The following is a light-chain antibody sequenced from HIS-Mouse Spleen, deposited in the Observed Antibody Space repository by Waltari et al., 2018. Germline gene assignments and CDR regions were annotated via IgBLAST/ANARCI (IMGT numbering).Light chain of an antibody. J-gene: IGKJ2*01. CDR1: QSVSSY. Sequence: EIVLTQSPATLSLSPGERATLSCMASQSVSSYLAWYQQKPGQAPRLLIYDASNRATGIPARFSGSGSGTDFTLTISSLEPEDFAVYYCQQRSNWPRTFGQGTKLEI. CDR3: QQRSNWPRT. CDR2: DAS. V-gene: IGKV3-11*01.